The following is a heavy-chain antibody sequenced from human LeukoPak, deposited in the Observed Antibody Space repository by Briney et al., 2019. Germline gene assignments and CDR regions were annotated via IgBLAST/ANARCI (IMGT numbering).Heavy chain of an antibody. CDR2: ISRGGSTI. Sequence: PGGSLRLSCAASGFTFSDYYMSWTRQAPGKGLEWVSYISRGGSTIYYADSVKGRFTISRDNAKNSLYLQMNSLRAEDTAVYYCARDQEDTTMVNFDCWGQGTLVTVSS. D-gene: IGHD5-18*01. V-gene: IGHV3-11*01. CDR3: ARDQEDTTMVNFDC. J-gene: IGHJ4*02. CDR1: GFTFSDYY.